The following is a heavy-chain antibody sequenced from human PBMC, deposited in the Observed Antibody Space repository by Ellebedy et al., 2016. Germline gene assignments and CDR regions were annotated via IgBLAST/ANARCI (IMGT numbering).Heavy chain of an antibody. V-gene: IGHV4-34*01. CDR3: AKGRVYYDFWSGSPNWFDP. Sequence: GSLRLSCALYGESFSGYYWSWIRQPPGKRLEWIGEVNHRGSTNYNPSLKSRVTISVHTSSDQFSLKLNSVTAADTAVYYCAKGRVYYDFWSGSPNWFDPWGQGTLVTVSS. CDR1: GESFSGYY. J-gene: IGHJ5*02. D-gene: IGHD3-3*01. CDR2: VNHRGST.